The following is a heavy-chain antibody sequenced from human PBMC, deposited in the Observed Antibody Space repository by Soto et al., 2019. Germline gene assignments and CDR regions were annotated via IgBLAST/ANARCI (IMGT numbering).Heavy chain of an antibody. D-gene: IGHD2-15*01. CDR1: GYTFTGYY. J-gene: IGHJ4*02. CDR3: ARVHPYCSGGSCSFFDY. Sequence: QVQLVQSGAEVKKPGASVKVSCKASGYTFTGYYMHWVRQAPGQGLEWMGWINPNSGGTNYAQKFQGWVTMTRDTSISTAYMELSRLRSDDTAVYYCARVHPYCSGGSCSFFDYWGQGTLVTVSS. V-gene: IGHV1-2*04. CDR2: INPNSGGT.